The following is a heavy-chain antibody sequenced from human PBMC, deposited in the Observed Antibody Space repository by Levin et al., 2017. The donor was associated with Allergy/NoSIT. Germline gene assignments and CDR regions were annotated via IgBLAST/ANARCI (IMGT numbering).Heavy chain of an antibody. CDR1: GGSVSSGTYY. D-gene: IGHD5/OR15-5a*01. CDR3: ARNRIIVSGGNDYYYGMDV. J-gene: IGHJ6*02. CDR2: INYRGVT. Sequence: SETLSLTCSVSGGSVSSGTYYWSWIRRPPGKGLEWIGYINYRGVTKYNPSLKSRVTIAVDTSKNEFSLKVTSVTAADTAVYYCARNRIIVSGGNDYYYGMDVWGQGTTVTVSS. V-gene: IGHV4-61*01.